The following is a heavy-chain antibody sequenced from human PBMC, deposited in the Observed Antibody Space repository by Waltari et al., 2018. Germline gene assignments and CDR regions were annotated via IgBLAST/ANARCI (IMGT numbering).Heavy chain of an antibody. J-gene: IGHJ4*02. V-gene: IGHV4-4*07. CDR3: ARGGHRTFDY. CDR1: DGSLSNYY. Sequence: QVQLQESGPRLVKPSETLSLTCTLSDGSLSNYYWSWIRQPAGEGLEWIGRIFPTGTANYNPSLKSRATMSIDSSKNQCSLKINAVTAADTAVYYCARGGHRTFDYWGQGTLITVSS. CDR2: IFPTGTA.